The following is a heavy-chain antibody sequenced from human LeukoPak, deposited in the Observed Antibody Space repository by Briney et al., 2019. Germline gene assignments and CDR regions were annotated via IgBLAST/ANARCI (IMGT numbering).Heavy chain of an antibody. CDR3: ARDNPGTAVSGTGWFDP. J-gene: IGHJ5*02. D-gene: IGHD6-19*01. V-gene: IGHV1-69*13. CDR1: GGTLSSYA. CDR2: IIPIFNTP. Sequence: GASVKVSCKASGGTLSSYAISWVRQAPGQGLEWMGGIIPIFNTPTYAQKFHGRVTITADESTNTVYMELSSLRSDDTAVYYCARDNPGTAVSGTGWFDPWGQGTLATVSS.